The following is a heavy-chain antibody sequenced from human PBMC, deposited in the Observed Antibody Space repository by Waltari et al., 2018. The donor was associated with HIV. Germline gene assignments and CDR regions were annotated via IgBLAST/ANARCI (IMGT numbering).Heavy chain of an antibody. Sequence: QVQLPESGPGLVKPSGTLSLTCSGSGGSISSYYWSWIRQPAGKGPEWIGRIYPSGSTNYSPSIKSRVTLSVDTSKNQFSLKLMSVIAADTAMYYCARGAGELQGRAFDYWGQGTLVTVSS. J-gene: IGHJ4*02. CDR1: GGSISSYY. D-gene: IGHD1-7*01. CDR2: IYPSGST. V-gene: IGHV4-4*07. CDR3: ARGAGELQGRAFDY.